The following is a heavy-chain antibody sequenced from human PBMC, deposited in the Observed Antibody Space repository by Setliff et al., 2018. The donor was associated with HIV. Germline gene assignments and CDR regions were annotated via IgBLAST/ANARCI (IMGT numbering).Heavy chain of an antibody. CDR2: IYYSGST. CDR1: GGSISSSSYY. Sequence: KPSETLSLTCNVSGGSISSSSYYWGWIRQPPGKGLEWIGSIYYSGSTYYNATLQSRATILLDTSKNQFFLTLTSVTAADTAVYFCARERPQSHFFDYWGQGTLV. J-gene: IGHJ4*02. D-gene: IGHD6-19*01. CDR3: ARERPQSHFFDY. V-gene: IGHV4-39*07.